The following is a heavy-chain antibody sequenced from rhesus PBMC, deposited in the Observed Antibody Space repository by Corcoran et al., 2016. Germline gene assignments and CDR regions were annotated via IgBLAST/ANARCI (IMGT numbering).Heavy chain of an antibody. V-gene: IGHV4-173*01. CDR3: ARVGYSSWSHCEYFEF. CDR1: RGSIRGYY. Sequence: QLQLQESGPGLVTPSEPLSLTCAVSRGSIRGYYWNWIRPSPDKGREWIGRISGSGGNTDSNPSLKSRVAISTDTSKNQFSLKLSSVTAADTAVYYCARVGYSSWSHCEYFEFWGQGALVTVSS. J-gene: IGHJ1*01. D-gene: IGHD6-13*01. CDR2: ISGSGGNT.